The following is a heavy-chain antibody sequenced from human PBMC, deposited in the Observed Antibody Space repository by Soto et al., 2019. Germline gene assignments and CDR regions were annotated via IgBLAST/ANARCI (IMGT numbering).Heavy chain of an antibody. D-gene: IGHD1-26*01. Sequence: QVQLQESGPGLVKPSETLSLTCTVIRGSVSSKTHFWTWIRHPPGKGLEWIGYKYYSGISNYNPSLQSRVTISVDTSKNQFSLRLTSVTAADTAVYYCVREDMSGTYYFDAWGQGALVTVSS. V-gene: IGHV4-61*01. CDR2: KYYSGIS. CDR3: VREDMSGTYYFDA. CDR1: RGSVSSKTHF. J-gene: IGHJ4*02.